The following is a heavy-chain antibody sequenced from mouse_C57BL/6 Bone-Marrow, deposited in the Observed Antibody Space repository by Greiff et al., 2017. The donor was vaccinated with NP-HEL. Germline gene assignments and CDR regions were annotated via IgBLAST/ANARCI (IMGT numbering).Heavy chain of an antibody. CDR3: ARSGATVVAKNFDY. Sequence: QVQLQQSGAELVRPGASVKLSCKASGYTFTDYYINWVKQRPGQGLEWIARIYPGSGNTYYNEKFKGKATLTAEKSSSTAYMQLSSLTSEDSAVYFCARSGATVVAKNFDYWGKGTTLTVSS. V-gene: IGHV1-76*01. CDR1: GYTFTDYY. CDR2: IYPGSGNT. J-gene: IGHJ2*01. D-gene: IGHD1-1*01.